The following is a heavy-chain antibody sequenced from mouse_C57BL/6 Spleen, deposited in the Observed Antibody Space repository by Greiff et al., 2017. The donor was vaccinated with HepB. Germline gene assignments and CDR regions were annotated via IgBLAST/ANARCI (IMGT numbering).Heavy chain of an antibody. Sequence: EVQVVESGGGLVKPGGSLKLSCAASGFTFSDYGMHWVRQAPEKGLEWVAYISSGSSTIYYADTVKGRFTISRDNAKNTLFLQMTSLRSEDTAVYYCARPSDYGSLYWYFDVWGTGTTVTVSS. CDR3: ARPSDYGSLYWYFDV. V-gene: IGHV5-17*01. CDR2: ISSGSSTI. CDR1: GFTFSDYG. D-gene: IGHD1-1*01. J-gene: IGHJ1*03.